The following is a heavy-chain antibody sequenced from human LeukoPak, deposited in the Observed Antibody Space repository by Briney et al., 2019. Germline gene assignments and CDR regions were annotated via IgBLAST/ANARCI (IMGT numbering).Heavy chain of an antibody. J-gene: IGHJ2*01. V-gene: IGHV4-59*01. D-gene: IGHD6-13*01. CDR1: GGSIRNYY. Sequence: PSETLSLTCTVSGGSIRNYYWSWIRQPPGKGLEWVGYIYYSGSTNYNPSLKSRVTISVDTSKDQFSLKLSSVTAADTAVYYCARVYYSSSYDYWYFDLWGRGTLVTVSS. CDR3: ARVYYSSSYDYWYFDL. CDR2: IYYSGST.